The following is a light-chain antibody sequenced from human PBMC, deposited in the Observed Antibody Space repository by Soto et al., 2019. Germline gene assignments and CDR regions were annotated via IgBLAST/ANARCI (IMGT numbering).Light chain of an antibody. J-gene: IGKJ5*01. CDR2: DAS. V-gene: IGKV3-11*01. CDR3: QQRGT. Sequence: EMVMTQSPATLSMSPGERATLSCRTSQSVSTFLAWYQHKPGQAPRLLIHDASSRATGVPPRFSGSGSGTDFTLTISSLEPEDFAVYYCQQRGTFGQGTRLEIK. CDR1: QSVSTF.